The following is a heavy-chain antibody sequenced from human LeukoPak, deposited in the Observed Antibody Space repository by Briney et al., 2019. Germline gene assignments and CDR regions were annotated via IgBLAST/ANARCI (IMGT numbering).Heavy chain of an antibody. D-gene: IGHD6-19*01. Sequence: PGGSLRLSCAASGFTFSNYAMHWVRQAPGKGLEWVAFISYNGRDKFYADSVKGRFTISRDNSKDTVYLQMNSLRGEDTAVYYCARDGDSGWYGGLDYWGQGTLVTVSS. V-gene: IGHV3-30*03. J-gene: IGHJ4*02. CDR2: ISYNGRDK. CDR3: ARDGDSGWYGGLDY. CDR1: GFTFSNYA.